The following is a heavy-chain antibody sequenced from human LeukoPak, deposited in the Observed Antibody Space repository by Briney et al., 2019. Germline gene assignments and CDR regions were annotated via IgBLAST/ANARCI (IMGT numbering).Heavy chain of an antibody. V-gene: IGHV3-74*01. J-gene: IGHJ4*02. D-gene: IGHD3-3*01. Sequence: QSGGSLRLSCAASGFTFSSYWMHWVRHAPGKGLVWVSRINSDGSSTSYADSVKGRFTISRDNAKNTLYLQMNSLRAEDTAVYYCARANTIFGVVIRSFDYWGQGTLVTVSS. CDR3: ARANTIFGVVIRSFDY. CDR2: INSDGSST. CDR1: GFTFSSYW.